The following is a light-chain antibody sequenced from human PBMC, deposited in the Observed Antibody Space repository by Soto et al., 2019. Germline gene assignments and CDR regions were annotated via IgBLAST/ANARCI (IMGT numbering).Light chain of an antibody. Sequence: VMTQSPATLSVSPGKRATLSRRASHTVLTNLAWCQQEPGQAPRILIYGASSGATGIAARFSGGGSGTEFTLTISSLQSADCAVYYCQQYSNWPGTFGQGTKVDI. V-gene: IGKV3D-15*01. CDR1: HTVLTN. CDR2: GAS. CDR3: QQYSNWPGT. J-gene: IGKJ1*01.